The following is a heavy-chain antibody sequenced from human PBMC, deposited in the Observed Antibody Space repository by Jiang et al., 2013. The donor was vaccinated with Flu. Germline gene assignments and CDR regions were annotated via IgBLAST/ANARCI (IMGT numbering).Heavy chain of an antibody. Sequence: GLVKPSETLSLTCSVSGGSVNSGSYHWSWIRQPPGKGLEWIGYIYYSGSTNYNPSLKSRVTISVDTSKNQFSLKLSSVTAADTAVYYCASSNAYYDILTGYYKEYYFDYWGQGTLVTVSS. D-gene: IGHD3-9*01. CDR1: GGSVNSGSYH. CDR3: ASSNAYYDILTGYYKEYYFDY. V-gene: IGHV4-61*01. J-gene: IGHJ4*02. CDR2: IYYSGST.